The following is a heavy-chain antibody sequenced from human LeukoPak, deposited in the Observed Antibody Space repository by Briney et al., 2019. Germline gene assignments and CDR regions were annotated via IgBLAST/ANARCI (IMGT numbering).Heavy chain of an antibody. CDR1: GFTFSNYG. CDR3: VKPYYYSSGSLS. CDR2: ITGNGGNT. Sequence: PGGSLRLFCAASGFTFSNYGMNWVRHAPGKGLECVSGITGNGGNTYYADSVKGRFTISRDNSKNTVYLQMNSLRADDTAVYYCVKPYYYSSGSLSWGQGTLVTVSS. V-gene: IGHV3-23*01. D-gene: IGHD3-10*01. J-gene: IGHJ4*02.